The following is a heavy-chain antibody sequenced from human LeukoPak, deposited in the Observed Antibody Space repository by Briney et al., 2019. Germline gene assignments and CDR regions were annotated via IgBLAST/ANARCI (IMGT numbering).Heavy chain of an antibody. Sequence: GESLRLSCAASGFTFDDYAMHWVRQAPGKGLEWVFRISWDGDSTYYADSVKGRFTISRDNIKKSLYLHMNSLRAEGTAVYYCAKQASGVSHYYMDVWGKGTTVTVSS. D-gene: IGHD3-3*01. CDR1: GFTFDDYA. J-gene: IGHJ6*03. V-gene: IGHV3-43D*03. CDR2: ISWDGDST. CDR3: AKQASGVSHYYMDV.